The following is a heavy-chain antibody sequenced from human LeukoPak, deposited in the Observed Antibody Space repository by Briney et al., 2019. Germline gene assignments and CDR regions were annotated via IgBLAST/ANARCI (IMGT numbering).Heavy chain of an antibody. CDR3: ARHYVFVYGGSSFDY. V-gene: IGHV4-59*08. J-gene: IGHJ4*02. Sequence: PSETLSLTCTVSGGSISTYYWSWMRQPPGKGLEWIGSIYYSGSTNYNPSLKSRVAISVDTSKNQFSLKLSSVTAADTAVYYCARHYVFVYGGSSFDYWGQGTLVTVSS. CDR1: GGSISTYY. D-gene: IGHD2-8*01. CDR2: IYYSGST.